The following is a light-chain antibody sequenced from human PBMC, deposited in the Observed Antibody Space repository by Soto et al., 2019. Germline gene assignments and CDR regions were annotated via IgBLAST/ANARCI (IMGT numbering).Light chain of an antibody. CDR1: QGVTTN. CDR2: DVS. J-gene: IGKJ5*01. CDR3: QQYNNWPFS. Sequence: EIIMTQSPGTLSVSPGERATLSCRAAQGVTTNFAWYQQKSGQSPMLLIYDVSNRATGVPARFSGSGSETDFTLTISGLRSEDSAVYFCQQYNNWPFSFGQGTRLEIK. V-gene: IGKV3-15*01.